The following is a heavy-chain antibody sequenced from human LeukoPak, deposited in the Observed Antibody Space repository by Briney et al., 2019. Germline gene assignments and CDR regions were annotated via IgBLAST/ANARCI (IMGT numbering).Heavy chain of an antibody. J-gene: IGHJ4*02. D-gene: IGHD1-26*01. CDR1: GFTLTNYA. Sequence: PGGSLRLSCAVSGFTLTNYAMSWVRQAPGKGLEWVSTISGSGGSTYYADSVKGRFTISRDNSKNTLYLHMNSLRAEDTAVYYCAKCGSRVHLDYWGQGTLVTVSS. CDR2: ISGSGGST. CDR3: AKCGSRVHLDY. V-gene: IGHV3-23*01.